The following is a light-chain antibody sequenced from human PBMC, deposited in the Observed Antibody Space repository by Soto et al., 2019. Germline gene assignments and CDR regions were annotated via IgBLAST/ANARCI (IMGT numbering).Light chain of an antibody. V-gene: IGKV3-20*01. CDR1: QTIASSY. CDR2: GAS. J-gene: IGKJ5*01. Sequence: EIVLTQSPGTLSLSPGERATLSCRASQTIASSYLAWFRQKPGQPPRLLIYGASRRATGIPDRFSGSGSGTDFTLTISRLEPEDFAVYYCQQYGSAPRITFGQGTRLEMK. CDR3: QQYGSAPRIT.